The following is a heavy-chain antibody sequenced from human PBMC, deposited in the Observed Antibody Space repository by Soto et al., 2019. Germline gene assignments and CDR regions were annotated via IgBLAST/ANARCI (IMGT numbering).Heavy chain of an antibody. CDR3: ARGLPFTVQGSFDP. V-gene: IGHV1-69*12. J-gene: IGHJ5*02. D-gene: IGHD4-4*01. Sequence: QVQLVQSGAEVKKPGSSVKVSCKASGGTFSSYAISWVRQAPGQGLEWMGGIIPIFGTANYAQKFQGRVTIIAVESTSTAYMELSSLRSEDTAVYSCARGLPFTVQGSFDPWGQGTLVTVSS. CDR1: GGTFSSYA. CDR2: IIPIFGTA.